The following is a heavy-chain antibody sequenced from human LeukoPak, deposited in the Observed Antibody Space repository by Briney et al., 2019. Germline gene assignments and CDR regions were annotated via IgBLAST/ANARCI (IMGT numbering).Heavy chain of an antibody. J-gene: IGHJ4*02. Sequence: PGGSLRLSCAASGFTFSSYSMNWVRQAPGKGLEWVSYISSSSSTIYYADSVKGRFTISRDNAKNSLYLQMNSLRAEDTAVYYCAKDNSYGNFDYWGQGTLVTVSS. V-gene: IGHV3-48*01. CDR2: ISSSSSTI. D-gene: IGHD5-18*01. CDR3: AKDNSYGNFDY. CDR1: GFTFSSYS.